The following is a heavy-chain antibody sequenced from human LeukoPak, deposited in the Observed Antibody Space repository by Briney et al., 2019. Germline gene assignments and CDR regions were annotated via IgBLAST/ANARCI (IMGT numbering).Heavy chain of an antibody. CDR2: ISSSSSYI. CDR1: GFTFSDYS. V-gene: IGHV3-21*01. D-gene: IGHD1-26*01. Sequence: WGSLSLSCAASGFTFSDYSMNWVRQAPGKGLEWVSSISSSSSYIYYADSVKGRFTISRDNAKNSLYLQMNSLRAEDTAVYYCARETGWELLLWGQGTLVTVSS. CDR3: ARETGWELLL. J-gene: IGHJ4*02.